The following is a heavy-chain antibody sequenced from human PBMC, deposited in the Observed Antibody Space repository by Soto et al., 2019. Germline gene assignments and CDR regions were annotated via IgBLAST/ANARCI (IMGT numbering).Heavy chain of an antibody. D-gene: IGHD1-1*01. J-gene: IGHJ6*02. CDR3: ASNRVTTRGYYYYGMDV. Sequence: QVQLQESGPGLVKPSGTLSLTCAVSGGSISSSNWWSWVRQPPGKGLEWIGEIYHSGSTNYNPSLKSRVTISVDKSKNQFSLKLSSVTAADTAVYYCASNRVTTRGYYYYGMDVWGQGTTVTVSS. V-gene: IGHV4-4*02. CDR1: GGSISSSNW. CDR2: IYHSGST.